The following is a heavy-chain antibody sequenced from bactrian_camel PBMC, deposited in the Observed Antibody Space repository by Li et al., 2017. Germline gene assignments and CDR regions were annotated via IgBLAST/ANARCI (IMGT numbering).Heavy chain of an antibody. D-gene: IGHD6*01. J-gene: IGHJ6*01. CDR3: AADLGRLPYGSGRYQGWDYGY. Sequence: HVQLVESGGGSVQAGGSLRLSCAASGYTTCMGWFRQAPGKEREGVATIYSDGRTSYADSVKGRFTISKLNAKNTLALQMSSLKPEDTGMYYCAADLGRLPYGSGRYQGWDYGYWGQGTQVTVSS. CDR1: GYTTC. V-gene: IGHV3S53*01. CDR2: IYSDGRT.